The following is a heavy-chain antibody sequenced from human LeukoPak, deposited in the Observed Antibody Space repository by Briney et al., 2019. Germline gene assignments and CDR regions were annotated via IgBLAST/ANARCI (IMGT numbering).Heavy chain of an antibody. CDR3: ARGPAIPEYFQH. J-gene: IGHJ1*01. V-gene: IGHV3-11*04. Sequence: GGSLRLSCAASGFTFSDYYMSWIRQAPGKGLEWVSYISSSGSTIYYADPVKGRFTISRDNAKNSLYLQMNSLGAEDTAVYYCARGPAIPEYFQHWGQGTLVTVSS. D-gene: IGHD2-2*01. CDR2: ISSSGSTI. CDR1: GFTFSDYY.